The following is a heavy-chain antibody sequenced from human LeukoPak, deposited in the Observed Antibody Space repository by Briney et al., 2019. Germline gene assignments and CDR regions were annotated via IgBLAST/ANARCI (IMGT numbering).Heavy chain of an antibody. V-gene: IGHV3-23*01. Sequence: GGSLRLSCAASGFTFSSYAMSWVRQAPGKGLEWVSAISGSGGSTYYADSVKGRFTTSRDNAKNSLFLQMNSLRAEDTAVYYCATTARGQRSGTDYFDSWGQGTLVTVSS. CDR1: GFTFSSYA. J-gene: IGHJ4*02. CDR3: ATTARGQRSGTDYFDS. CDR2: ISGSGGST. D-gene: IGHD1-1*01.